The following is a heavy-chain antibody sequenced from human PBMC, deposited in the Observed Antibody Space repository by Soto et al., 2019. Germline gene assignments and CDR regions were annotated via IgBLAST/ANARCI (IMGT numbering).Heavy chain of an antibody. CDR1: GGTFSSYA. V-gene: IGHV1-69*13. CDR2: IIPIFGTA. J-gene: IGHJ4*01. D-gene: IGHD1-26*01. CDR3: ARDPGAATFDY. Sequence: GASVKVSCKASGGTFSSYAISWVRQAPGQGLEWMGGIIPIFGTANYAQKFQGRVTITADESTSTAYMELSSLRSDDTAMYYCARDPGAATFDYWGQGTLVTVSS.